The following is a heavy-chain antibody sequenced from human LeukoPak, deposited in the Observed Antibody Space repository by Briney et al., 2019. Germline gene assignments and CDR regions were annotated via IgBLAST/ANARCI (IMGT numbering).Heavy chain of an antibody. CDR3: ARMYYYDSSGIPGAFDI. CDR1: GYIFTSYW. J-gene: IGHJ3*02. D-gene: IGHD3-22*01. V-gene: IGHV5-51*01. CDR2: IYPGDSDT. Sequence: RPGGSLRLSCNGSGYIFTSYWIVCVRQLPGKGLEWMGIIYPGDSDTRYSPSFPGQVTISADKSLRTAYLQRSSLKASDTAMYYCARMYYYDSSGIPGAFDIWGRGTLVTVSS.